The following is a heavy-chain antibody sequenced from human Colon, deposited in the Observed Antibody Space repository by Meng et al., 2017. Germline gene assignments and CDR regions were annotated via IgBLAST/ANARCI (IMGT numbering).Heavy chain of an antibody. CDR3: ARHSTGVFDY. J-gene: IGHJ4*02. V-gene: IGHV5-51*01. CDR2: IYPGDSDT. CDR1: GYSFTSYW. Sequence: GESLKISCKGSGYSFTSYWIGWVRQMPGKGLEWRGIIYPGDSDTRYSPSFQDQFTISADKSISTAYLQWSSLEASDTAMYYCARHSTGVFDYWGQGTLVTVSS.